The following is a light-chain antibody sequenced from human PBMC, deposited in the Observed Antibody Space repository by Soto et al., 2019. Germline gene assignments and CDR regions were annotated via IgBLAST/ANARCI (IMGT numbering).Light chain of an antibody. CDR3: SSYSGTNYHYV. CDR2: EVS. J-gene: IGLJ1*01. V-gene: IGLV2-8*01. Sequence: QSALTQPPSASGSFGQSVTISCTGTSSDVGGYNYVSWYQQHPGKAPKLMIYEVSERPSGVPDSFSGSKSGNTASLTVSGLQADDEADYYCSSYSGTNYHYVFGTGTKVTVL. CDR1: SSDVGGYNY.